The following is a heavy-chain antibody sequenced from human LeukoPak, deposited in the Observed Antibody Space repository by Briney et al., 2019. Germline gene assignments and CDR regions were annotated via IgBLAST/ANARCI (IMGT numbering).Heavy chain of an antibody. J-gene: IGHJ4*02. D-gene: IGHD6-19*01. CDR3: TTDTQIAVAGTGSDY. Sequence: GGSLRLSCAASGFTFSNAWMSWVRQAPGKGLEWVGRTKSKTDGGTTDYAAPVKGRFTISRDDSKNTLYLQMNSLKTEDTAVYYCTTDTQIAVAGTGSDYWGQGTLVTVSS. V-gene: IGHV3-15*01. CDR2: TKSKTDGGTT. CDR1: GFTFSNAW.